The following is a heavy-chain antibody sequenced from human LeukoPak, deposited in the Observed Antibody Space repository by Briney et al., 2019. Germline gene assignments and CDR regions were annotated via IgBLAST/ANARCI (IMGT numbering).Heavy chain of an antibody. J-gene: IGHJ4*02. CDR3: AKDRYSTSSTFTINPFDY. V-gene: IGHV3-74*01. Sequence: GGSLRLSCAASGFTLSNYWMNWVRQVPGKGLVWVSHINSDGSNIRYADSVKGRFSISRDNSKRTVDLQMNSLRLEDTAIYYCAKDRYSTSSTFTINPFDYWGQGILVTVSS. CDR1: GFTLSNYW. CDR2: INSDGSNI. D-gene: IGHD2-2*01.